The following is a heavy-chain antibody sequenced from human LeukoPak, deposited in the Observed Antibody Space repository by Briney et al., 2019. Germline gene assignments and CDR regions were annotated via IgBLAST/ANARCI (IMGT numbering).Heavy chain of an antibody. D-gene: IGHD7-27*01. V-gene: IGHV3-23*01. CDR3: ARELVSLGTGYFDL. J-gene: IGHJ2*01. Sequence: GGSLRLSCATSGFTFSIYTMTWVRQAPGKGLEWVSTIIGSGGRTYNADSVRGRFTISRDNSKNTLHLQMNNLTADDTAIYYCARELVSLGTGYFDLWGRGTLVTVSS. CDR2: IIGSGGRT. CDR1: GFTFSIYT.